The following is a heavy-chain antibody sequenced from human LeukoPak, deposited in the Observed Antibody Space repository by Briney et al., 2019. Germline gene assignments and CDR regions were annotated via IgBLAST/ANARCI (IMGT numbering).Heavy chain of an antibody. D-gene: IGHD4-17*01. CDR1: GFTFSSYW. V-gene: IGHV3-7*04. J-gene: IGHJ4*02. Sequence: PGGSLRLSCEASGFTFSSYWMPWVRQAPGKGLEWVGNIKQDGGEQYFVDSLKGRFTMSRDNAKNSLYLQLNNLRSEDTAVYYCAKGHYGDLNWGQGTLVTVSS. CDR2: IKQDGGEQ. CDR3: AKGHYGDLN.